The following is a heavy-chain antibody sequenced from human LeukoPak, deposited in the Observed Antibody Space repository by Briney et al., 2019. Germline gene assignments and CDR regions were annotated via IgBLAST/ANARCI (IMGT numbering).Heavy chain of an antibody. CDR3: ARDFDYGDYSRVGLVDC. V-gene: IGHV3-21*01. CDR1: GFTFSSYG. J-gene: IGHJ4*02. Sequence: PGGSLRLSCAASGFTFSSYGMNWVRQAPGKGLEWVSSISSSSSYMYYADSVKGRFTISRDNAKISLYLQMNSLRAEDTAVYYCARDFDYGDYSRVGLVDCWGQGTLVTVSS. CDR2: ISSSSSYM. D-gene: IGHD4-17*01.